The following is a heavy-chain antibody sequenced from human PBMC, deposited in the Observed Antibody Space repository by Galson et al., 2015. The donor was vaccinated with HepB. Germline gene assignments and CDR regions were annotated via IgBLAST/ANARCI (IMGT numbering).Heavy chain of an antibody. Sequence: SLRLSCAASGFTFSSYSMNWVRQAPGKGLEWVSLLSGSGGSTYYADSVDGRFAISRDYSKNTLYLQMNSLRAEDTAVYYCAKYSGNIGGYFDSWGQGTLVTVSA. CDR3: AKYSGNIGGYFDS. CDR1: GFTFSSYS. V-gene: IGHV3-23*01. CDR2: LSGSGGST. J-gene: IGHJ4*02. D-gene: IGHD1-26*01.